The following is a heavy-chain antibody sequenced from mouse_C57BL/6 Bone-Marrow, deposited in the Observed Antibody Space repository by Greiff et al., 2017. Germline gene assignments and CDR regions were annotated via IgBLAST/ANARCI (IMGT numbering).Heavy chain of an antibody. J-gene: IGHJ4*01. Sequence: QVQLQQPGTELVKPGASVKLSCTASGYTFTSYWMHWVKQRPGQGLEWIGNINPSNGGTNYNEKLTSKATLTVDKSSTTAYMQIRSLPSDDSAVYYCAPLLDAMDYWGQGTSVTVSS. D-gene: IGHD2-10*01. CDR2: INPSNGGT. V-gene: IGHV1-53*01. CDR3: APLLDAMDY. CDR1: GYTFTSYW.